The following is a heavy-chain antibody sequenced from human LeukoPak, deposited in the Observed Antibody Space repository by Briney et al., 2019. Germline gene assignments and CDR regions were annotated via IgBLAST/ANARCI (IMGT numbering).Heavy chain of an antibody. CDR3: AKKGISSSWYFGY. J-gene: IGHJ4*02. Sequence: GGSLRLSCAASGFTFSSYAMHWVRQAPGKGLEWVAVISYDGSNKYYADSVKGRFTISRDNSKNTLYLQMNSLRAEDTAVYYCAKKGISSSWYFGYWGQGILVTVSS. CDR2: ISYDGSNK. D-gene: IGHD6-13*01. V-gene: IGHV3-30*04. CDR1: GFTFSSYA.